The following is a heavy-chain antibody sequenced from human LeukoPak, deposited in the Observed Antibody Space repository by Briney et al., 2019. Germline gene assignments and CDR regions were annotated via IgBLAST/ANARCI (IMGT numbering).Heavy chain of an antibody. CDR1: GYSFSNYY. V-gene: IGHV5-51*01. D-gene: IGHD1-26*01. J-gene: IGHJ4*02. CDR2: MYPGGSDI. CDR3: ASRTGSYYPFDS. Sequence: GESLKISCKGSGYSFSNYYIDWVRQMPGKGLERMGVMYPGGSDIRYSPSVQGQVTISADKSIDTAYLQWSSLKASDSAMYYCASRTGSYYPFDSWGQGTLVTVSS.